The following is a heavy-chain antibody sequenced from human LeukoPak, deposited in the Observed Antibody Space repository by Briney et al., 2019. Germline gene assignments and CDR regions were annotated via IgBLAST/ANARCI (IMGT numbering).Heavy chain of an antibody. V-gene: IGHV1-2*02. D-gene: IGHD6-13*01. Sequence: ASVKVSCKASGYTFTGYYMHWVRQAPGQGLEWMGWINPNSGGTNYAQKFQGRVTMTRDTSISTAYMELSRLRSDDTAVYYCATNPRGSWYGYRYYYYYMDVWGKGTTVTVSS. CDR2: INPNSGGT. CDR1: GYTFTGYY. CDR3: ATNPRGSWYGYRYYYYYMDV. J-gene: IGHJ6*03.